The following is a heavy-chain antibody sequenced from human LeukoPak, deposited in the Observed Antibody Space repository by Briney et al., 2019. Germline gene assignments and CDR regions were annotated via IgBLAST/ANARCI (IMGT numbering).Heavy chain of an antibody. V-gene: IGHV3-33*01. CDR3: ARAPWYCSGGACYFDN. CDR1: GFAFSSYG. D-gene: IGHD2-15*01. Sequence: GTSLRLSCAASGFAFSSYGMHWVRQAPGKGLEWVAVIWFDVSNKYYGDSVKGRFTISRDNSKKTMYLQMNSLRAEDTAVYYCARAPWYCSGGACYFDNWGQGTLVTVSS. CDR2: IWFDVSNK. J-gene: IGHJ4*02.